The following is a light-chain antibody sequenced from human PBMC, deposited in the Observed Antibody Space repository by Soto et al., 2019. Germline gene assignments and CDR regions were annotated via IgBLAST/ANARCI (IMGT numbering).Light chain of an antibody. Sequence: QSALPQPRSVSGSPGQSVTISCTGTSSDVGGYNYVSWYQPHPGNAPKLIIYDVTKRPSGVPDRFSGSKSGNTSSLTISGLQAEDDADYYCCSYAGSYVVVCAGTPFTVL. V-gene: IGLV2-11*01. J-gene: IGLJ2*01. CDR1: SSDVGGYNY. CDR3: CSYAGSYVV. CDR2: DVT.